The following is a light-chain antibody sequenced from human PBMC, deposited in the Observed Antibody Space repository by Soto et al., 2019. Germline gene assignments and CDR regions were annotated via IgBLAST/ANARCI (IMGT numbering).Light chain of an antibody. CDR2: GAS. Sequence: EIVMTQSPATLSVSPGERATLSCRASQSVSNSLAWYQQKPGQAPRLLIYGASTRATGIPARFSGSGSGTDFTLTISSLQSEDFAFYYCQQYNNWPRTFGQGTNREIK. CDR1: QSVSNS. J-gene: IGKJ1*01. V-gene: IGKV3-15*01. CDR3: QQYNNWPRT.